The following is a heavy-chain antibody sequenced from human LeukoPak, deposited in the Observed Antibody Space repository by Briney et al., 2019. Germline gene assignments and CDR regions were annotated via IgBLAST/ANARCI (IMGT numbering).Heavy chain of an antibody. CDR3: AKGTQLEIYYLYHYMDV. J-gene: IGHJ6*03. V-gene: IGHV3-23*01. CDR1: GFTFSNYA. CDR2: ISGSGGST. Sequence: GGSLRLSCAASGFTFSNYAMSWVRQAPGKGLEWVSAISGSGGSTYYADSVKGRFTISRDNSKNTLYLQMSSLRAEDTAVYYCAKGTQLEIYYLYHYMDVWGKGNPGHRLL. D-gene: IGHD1-1*01.